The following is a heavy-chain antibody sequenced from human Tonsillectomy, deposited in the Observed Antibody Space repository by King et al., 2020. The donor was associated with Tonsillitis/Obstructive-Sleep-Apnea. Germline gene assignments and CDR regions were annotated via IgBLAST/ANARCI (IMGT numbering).Heavy chain of an antibody. Sequence: QLVQSGAEVKKPGSSVKVSCKASGGTFSSYAISWVRQAPGQGLECMGGIIPIFGTANYAQKFQGRVTITADESTSTAYMGLSSLRSEDTAVYYCAGDGKPAAMFYYYYYWGQGTLVTVSS. V-gene: IGHV1-69*12. CDR1: GGTFSSYA. CDR3: AGDGKPAAMFYYYYY. CDR2: IIPIFGTA. J-gene: IGHJ4*02. D-gene: IGHD2-2*01.